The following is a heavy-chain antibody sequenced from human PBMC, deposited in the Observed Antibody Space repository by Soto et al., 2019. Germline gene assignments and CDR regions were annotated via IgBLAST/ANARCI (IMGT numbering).Heavy chain of an antibody. V-gene: IGHV4-39*01. CDR2: IYYSGST. J-gene: IGHJ4*02. D-gene: IGHD3-3*01. Sequence: LTCTVSGGSISSSSYYWGWIRQPPGKGLEWIGSIYYSGSTYYNPSLKSRVTISVDTSKNQFSLKLSSVTAADTAVYYCATPGIFGVVIGHWGQGTLVTVSS. CDR1: GGSISSSSYY. CDR3: ATPGIFGVVIGH.